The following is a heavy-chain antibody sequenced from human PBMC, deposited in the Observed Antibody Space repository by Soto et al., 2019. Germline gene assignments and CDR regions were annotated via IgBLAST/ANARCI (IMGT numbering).Heavy chain of an antibody. D-gene: IGHD6-19*01. V-gene: IGHV1-69*13. CDR3: ASSWLVPFDI. CDR1: GGTFSSYA. J-gene: IGHJ3*02. CDR2: INPNFGKA. Sequence: SVKVSCKASGGTFSSYAISWVRQAPGQGLEWMGGINPNFGKANYAQKFQGRVTMTADASTSTAYMELSSLRSEDTAVYYCASSWLVPFDIWGQGTMVTVSS.